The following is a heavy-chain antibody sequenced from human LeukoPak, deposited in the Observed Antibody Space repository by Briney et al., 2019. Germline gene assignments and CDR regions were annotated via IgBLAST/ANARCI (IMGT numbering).Heavy chain of an antibody. Sequence: SVKVSCKASGGTFSSYAISWVRQAPGQGLEWMGRIIPILGIANYAQKFQGRVTITADKSTNTAYMELSSLRSEDTAVYYCARDRAPYSSVEYYFDYWGQGTLVTVSS. CDR3: ARDRAPYSSVEYYFDY. V-gene: IGHV1-69*04. J-gene: IGHJ4*02. CDR1: GGTFSSYA. D-gene: IGHD6-19*01. CDR2: IIPILGIA.